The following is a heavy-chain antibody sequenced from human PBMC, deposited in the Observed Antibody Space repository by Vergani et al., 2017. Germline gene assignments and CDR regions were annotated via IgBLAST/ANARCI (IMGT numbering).Heavy chain of an antibody. CDR3: AKAPTGTTWGYYYYMDV. D-gene: IGHD1-7*01. Sequence: QVQLQESGPGLVKPPGTLSLTCAVSGGSISGTNWWSWVRQSPGKGLEWIGEIYHSGSTNYNPSLKSRVTISVDKSKNQFSLKLSSVTAADTAVYYCAKAPTGTTWGYYYYMDVWGKGTTVTVSS. V-gene: IGHV4-4*03. CDR2: IYHSGST. CDR1: GGSISGTNW. J-gene: IGHJ6*03.